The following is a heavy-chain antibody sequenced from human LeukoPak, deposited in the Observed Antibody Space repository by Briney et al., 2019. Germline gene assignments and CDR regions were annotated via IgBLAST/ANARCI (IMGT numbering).Heavy chain of an antibody. CDR1: GFTFSSYW. V-gene: IGHV3-7*01. CDR2: IKQDGSEK. J-gene: IGHJ2*01. Sequence: PGGSLRLSCAASGFTFSSYWMSWVRQAPGKGLEWVANIKQDGSEKYYVDSVKGRFTISRDNAKNSLYLQMNSLRAEDTAVYYCARDRCSSTSCYDHAWYFDLWGRGTLVTVSS. D-gene: IGHD2-2*01. CDR3: ARDRCSSTSCYDHAWYFDL.